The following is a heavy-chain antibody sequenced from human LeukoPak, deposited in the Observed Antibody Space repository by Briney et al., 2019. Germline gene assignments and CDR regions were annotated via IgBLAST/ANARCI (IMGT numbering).Heavy chain of an antibody. D-gene: IGHD2-15*01. CDR3: AKARADCSGGSCYSDY. CDR2: INPSGGST. V-gene: IGHV1-46*01. Sequence: GASVKVSCKASVYTFTSYYMHWVRQAPGQGLEWMGIINPSGGSTSYAQKFQGRVTMTRDTSTSTVYMELSSLRSEDTAVYYCAKARADCSGGSCYSDYWGQGTLVTVSS. J-gene: IGHJ4*02. CDR1: VYTFTSYY.